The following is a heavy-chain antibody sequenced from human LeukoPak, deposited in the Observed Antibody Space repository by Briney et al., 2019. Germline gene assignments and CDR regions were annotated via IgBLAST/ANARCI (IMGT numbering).Heavy chain of an antibody. Sequence: GGSLRLSCTASDFNFGDYAMSWFRQAPGKGLEWVGRIKSKTDGGTTDYAAPVKGRFTISRDDSKNTLYLQMNSLKTGDTAVYYCTTGPFWGQGTLVTVSS. J-gene: IGHJ4*02. CDR2: IKSKTDGGTT. CDR3: TTGPF. V-gene: IGHV3-15*01. CDR1: DFNFGDYA.